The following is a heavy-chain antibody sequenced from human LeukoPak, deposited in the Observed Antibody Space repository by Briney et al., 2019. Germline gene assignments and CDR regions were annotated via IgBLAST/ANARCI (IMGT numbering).Heavy chain of an antibody. CDR1: GFTFSSYG. D-gene: IGHD3-10*01. CDR3: AKDYGESHFDS. Sequence: PGRSLRLSCAASGFTFSSYGMHWVRQAPGKGLEWVAFIRFDGSNQYYADSVKGRFTISRDNSNNTLSLQMNTLRGDDTAVYFCAKDYGESHFDSWGQGTLVTVSS. V-gene: IGHV3-30*02. J-gene: IGHJ4*02. CDR2: IRFDGSNQ.